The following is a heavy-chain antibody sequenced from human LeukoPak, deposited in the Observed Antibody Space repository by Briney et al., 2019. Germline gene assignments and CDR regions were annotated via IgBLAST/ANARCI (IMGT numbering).Heavy chain of an antibody. CDR1: GYSISSDYY. Sequence: PSETLSLTCTVSGYSISSDYYWGWIRQPPGKGLEWIGTINHSGSTYKKPSLKSRVTISVDTSKNQLSLKLSSVTAADTAVYYCARARYREINYAYAGGFYYMDVWGKGTTVTVSS. CDR3: ARARYREINYAYAGGFYYMDV. D-gene: IGHD1-26*01. CDR2: INHSGST. V-gene: IGHV4-38-2*02. J-gene: IGHJ6*03.